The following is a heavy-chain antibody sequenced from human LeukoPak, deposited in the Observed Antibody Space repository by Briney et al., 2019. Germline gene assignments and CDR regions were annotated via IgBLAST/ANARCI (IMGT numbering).Heavy chain of an antibody. CDR1: GYTFTSYG. V-gene: IGHV1-18*01. Sequence: HVASVKVSCKASGYTFTSYGISWVRQAPGQGLEWMGWISAYNGNTNYAQKLQGRVTMTTDTSTSTAYMELRSLRSDDTAVYYCARDPVRFLEWLSYNWFDPWGQGTLVTVSS. D-gene: IGHD3-3*01. CDR3: ARDPVRFLEWLSYNWFDP. CDR2: ISAYNGNT. J-gene: IGHJ5*02.